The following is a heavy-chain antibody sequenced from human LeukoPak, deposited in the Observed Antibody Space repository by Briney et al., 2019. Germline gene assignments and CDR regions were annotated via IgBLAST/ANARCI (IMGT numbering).Heavy chain of an antibody. J-gene: IGHJ2*01. CDR1: GFTFSSYG. CDR2: IWYDGKNK. Sequence: GGSLRLSCAASGFTFSSYGMHWVRQAPGKGLEWVAVIWYDGKNKYYADSVQGRFTISRDNSKNTLYLQMNSLRAEDTAVYYCAKDLGGGSGCYDLWGRGTLVTVSS. D-gene: IGHD6-19*01. V-gene: IGHV3-30*02. CDR3: AKDLGGGSGCYDL.